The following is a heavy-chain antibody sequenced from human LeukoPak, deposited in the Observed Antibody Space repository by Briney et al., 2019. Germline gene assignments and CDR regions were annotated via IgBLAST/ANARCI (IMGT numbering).Heavy chain of an antibody. J-gene: IGHJ4*02. CDR1: GGSIRSFY. CDR3: ANYDGAPRS. V-gene: IGHV4-59*08. CDR2: IYYTGTT. Sequence: SETLSLTCTVSGGSIRSFYWSCIRQPPGKGLEWIGFIYYTGTTNYNPSLKSRVTISVDTSNNQFSLKLSSVTAADTAVYYCANYDGAPRSWGQGTLVTVSS. D-gene: IGHD3-16*01.